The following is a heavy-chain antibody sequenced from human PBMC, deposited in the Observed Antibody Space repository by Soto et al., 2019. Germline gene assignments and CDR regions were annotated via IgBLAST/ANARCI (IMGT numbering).Heavy chain of an antibody. Sequence: EVQLVESGGGLVKPGESLRLSCAASGFTFSNAWMNWVRQAPGKGLEWVGLIKSKTDGGTIDYPAPVKGRFLISRDDSRNSLYLQTKRPKTEDTAVYYCTTAHPRGPDYWGQGTMVTVSS. CDR3: TTAHPRGPDY. D-gene: IGHD5-12*01. CDR1: GFTFSNAW. CDR2: IKSKTDGGTI. J-gene: IGHJ4*02. V-gene: IGHV3-15*01.